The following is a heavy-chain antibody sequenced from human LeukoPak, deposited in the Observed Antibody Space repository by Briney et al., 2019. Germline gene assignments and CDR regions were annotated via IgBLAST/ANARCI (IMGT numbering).Heavy chain of an antibody. Sequence: GSLRLSCAASGFAVSTNYMSWVRQAPGKGLQWVSVIYTSGSTSYADSVKGRFIISRDNSKNTLYLQMNSLRAEDTAVYFCARDRVGVTSKFDFWGQGTLVTVSS. J-gene: IGHJ4*02. CDR2: IYTSGST. D-gene: IGHD1-26*01. CDR1: GFAVSTNY. V-gene: IGHV3-53*01. CDR3: ARDRVGVTSKFDF.